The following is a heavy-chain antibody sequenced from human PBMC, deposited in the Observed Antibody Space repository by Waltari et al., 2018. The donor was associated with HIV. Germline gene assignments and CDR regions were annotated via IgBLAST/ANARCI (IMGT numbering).Heavy chain of an antibody. D-gene: IGHD3-22*01. CDR1: GYTFTGYY. V-gene: IGHV1-2*02. CDR2: INPNSGGT. J-gene: IGHJ6*02. Sequence: QVQLVQSGAEVKKPGASVKVSCKASGYTFTGYYIHWVRQATGQGLEWMGWINPNSGGTNYAQKFQGRVTMTRDTSISTAYMELSRLRSDDTAVYYCARAQYYYDSSGYYYGDYGMDVWGQGTTVTVSS. CDR3: ARAQYYYDSSGYYYGDYGMDV.